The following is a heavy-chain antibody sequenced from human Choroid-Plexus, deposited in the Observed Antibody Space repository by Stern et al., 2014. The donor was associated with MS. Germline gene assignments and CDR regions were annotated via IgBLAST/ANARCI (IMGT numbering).Heavy chain of an antibody. J-gene: IGHJ5*02. V-gene: IGHV3-30*18. CDR1: GFTFGSCA. CDR3: AKDRQYLTYFFDH. CDR2: VSYDGSNK. Sequence: VQLVESGGSVVQPGRPLRLSCVAYGFTFGSCAMHWVRQAPGKGLEWVAGVSYDGSNKYYADSVKGRFTISRDNSQNTLYMQMSSLRPEDTAVYYCAKDRQYLTYFFDHWGQGSLVTVSS. D-gene: IGHD2/OR15-2a*01.